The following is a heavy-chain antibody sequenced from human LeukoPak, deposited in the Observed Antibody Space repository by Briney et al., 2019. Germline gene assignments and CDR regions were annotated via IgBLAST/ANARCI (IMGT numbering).Heavy chain of an antibody. V-gene: IGHV3-48*03. CDR3: ARVLGIVGG. CDR1: GFTFSSYE. D-gene: IGHD1-26*01. CDR2: ISSSGTSM. Sequence: HPGGSLRLSCAASGFTFSSYEMNWVRQAPRKGLEWVSYISSSGTSMYYADSVKGRFTISRDNAKNSLYLQMNSLRADDTAVYYCARVLGIVGGWGQGTLVTVSS. J-gene: IGHJ4*02.